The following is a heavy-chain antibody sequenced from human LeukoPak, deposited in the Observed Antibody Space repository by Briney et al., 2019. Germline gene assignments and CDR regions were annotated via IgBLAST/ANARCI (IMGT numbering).Heavy chain of an antibody. Sequence: ASVKVSCKAFGYTFTGYYMHWVRQAPGQGLEWMGWINPNSGGTNYAQKFQGRVTMTRDTSISTAYMELSRLRSDDTAVYYCASPPLGYYDSSGPEFDYWGQGTLVTVSS. CDR2: INPNSGGT. V-gene: IGHV1-2*02. CDR1: GYTFTGYY. J-gene: IGHJ4*02. CDR3: ASPPLGYYDSSGPEFDY. D-gene: IGHD3-22*01.